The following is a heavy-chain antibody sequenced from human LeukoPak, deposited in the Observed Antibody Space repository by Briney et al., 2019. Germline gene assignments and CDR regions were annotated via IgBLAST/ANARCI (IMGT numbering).Heavy chain of an antibody. CDR1: GFTFSRYE. J-gene: IGHJ4*02. Sequence: PGGSLRLSCEASGFTFSRYEVNWVRPAPGKGLEWISYISTGGSPLHYADSVKGRFTISRDNSKNTLFLQMNALRAEDTAVYYCARDGRPYCSSPYCYHGYWGQGTLVTVSS. V-gene: IGHV3-48*03. D-gene: IGHD2-2*01. CDR2: ISTGGSPL. CDR3: ARDGRPYCSSPYCYHGY.